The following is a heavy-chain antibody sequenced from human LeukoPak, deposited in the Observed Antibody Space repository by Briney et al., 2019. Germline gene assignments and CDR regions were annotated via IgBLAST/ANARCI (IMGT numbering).Heavy chain of an antibody. CDR3: ARDTASPPRPSIAAAPPDY. D-gene: IGHD6-13*01. Sequence: SETLSLTCAVYGGSFSGYYWSWIRQPPGKGLEWIGEIYHSGSTNYNPSLKSRVTISVDTSKNQFSLKLSSVTAADTAVYYCARDTASPPRPSIAAAPPDYWGQGTLVTVSS. CDR2: IYHSGST. CDR1: GGSFSGYY. V-gene: IGHV4-34*01. J-gene: IGHJ4*02.